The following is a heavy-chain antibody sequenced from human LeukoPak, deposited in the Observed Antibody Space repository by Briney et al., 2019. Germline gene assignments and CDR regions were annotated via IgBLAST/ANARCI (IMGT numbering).Heavy chain of an antibody. J-gene: IGHJ4*02. Sequence: PGRSLRLSCAASGFTFSSFAMHWVRQAPGKGLEWVAVISYDGSNKYYADSVKGRFTISRDNSKNTLYLQMNSLRAEDTAVYYCARSRSVSGFAYAYWGQGTLVTVSS. CDR1: GFTFSSFA. V-gene: IGHV3-30-3*01. CDR3: ARSRSVSGFAYAY. D-gene: IGHD5-12*01. CDR2: ISYDGSNK.